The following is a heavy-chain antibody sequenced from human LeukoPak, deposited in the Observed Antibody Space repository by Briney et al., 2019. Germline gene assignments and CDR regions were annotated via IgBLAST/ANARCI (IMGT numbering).Heavy chain of an antibody. J-gene: IGHJ4*02. CDR1: GFTFSSYA. Sequence: PGGSLRLSCAASGFTFSSYAMSWVRQAPGKGLEWVSAISGSGGSTYYADSVKGRFTISRDNSKNTLYLQMNSLRAEDTAVYYCAKERSYYDSSGPGAYFDYWGQGTLVTVSS. V-gene: IGHV3-23*01. CDR3: AKERSYYDSSGPGAYFDY. CDR2: ISGSGGST. D-gene: IGHD3-22*01.